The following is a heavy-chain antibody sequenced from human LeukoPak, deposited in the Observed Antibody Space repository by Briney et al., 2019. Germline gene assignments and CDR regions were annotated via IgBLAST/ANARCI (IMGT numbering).Heavy chain of an antibody. D-gene: IGHD4-17*01. J-gene: IGHJ4*02. CDR2: ISEGVGNT. V-gene: IGHV3-23*01. CDR3: AKREKGTTGRFFDY. CDR1: GFTFTNYT. Sequence: GGSLRLSCAASGFTFTNYTMTWVRQAPGKGLEWVSGISEGVGNTYYADSVKGRFTISRDHSKNTLYLQMNSLRAEDTALYYCAKREKGTTGRFFDYWGQGTLVTVSS.